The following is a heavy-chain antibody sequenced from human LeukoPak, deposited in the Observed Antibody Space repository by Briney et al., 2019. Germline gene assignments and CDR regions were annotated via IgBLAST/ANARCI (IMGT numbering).Heavy chain of an antibody. J-gene: IGHJ4*02. Sequence: GGSLRLSCAASGFTFSSYAMSWVRQAPGKGLEWVSAIRGSGDSTYYADSVQGRFTVSRGNSKNTLYLQMNSLRAEDTAVYYCAKVISYDFWSGYFSFDYWGQGTLVTVSS. CDR2: IRGSGDST. CDR3: AKVISYDFWSGYFSFDY. V-gene: IGHV3-23*01. D-gene: IGHD3-3*01. CDR1: GFTFSSYA.